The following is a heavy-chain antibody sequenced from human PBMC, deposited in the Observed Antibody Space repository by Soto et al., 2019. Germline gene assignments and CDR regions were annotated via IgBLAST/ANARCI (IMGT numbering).Heavy chain of an antibody. V-gene: IGHV1-18*04. CDR2: ISAYNGNT. D-gene: IGHD2-2*01. Sequence: ASVKVSCKASGSTFTDYFMHWVRQAPGQGLEWMGWISAYNGNTNYAQKLQGRVTMTTDPSTSTAYMELRSRRSDDTAVYYCARIPFGGIVVVPAADNWFDPWGQGTLVTVSS. CDR1: GSTFTDYF. CDR3: ARIPFGGIVVVPAADNWFDP. J-gene: IGHJ5*02.